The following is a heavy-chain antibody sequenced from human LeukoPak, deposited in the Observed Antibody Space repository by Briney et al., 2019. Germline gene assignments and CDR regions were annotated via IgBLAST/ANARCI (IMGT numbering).Heavy chain of an antibody. J-gene: IGHJ4*02. D-gene: IGHD2-2*01. Sequence: PGGSLRLSCAASGFTFSDYYMSSIRQAPGKGLEWVSYISSSGSAIYYADSVKGRFTISRDNAKNSLYLQMNSLRAEDTAVYYCARDGLGCSSTSCPSPFDYWGQGTLVTVSS. CDR3: ARDGLGCSSTSCPSPFDY. CDR2: ISSSGSAI. V-gene: IGHV3-11*04. CDR1: GFTFSDYY.